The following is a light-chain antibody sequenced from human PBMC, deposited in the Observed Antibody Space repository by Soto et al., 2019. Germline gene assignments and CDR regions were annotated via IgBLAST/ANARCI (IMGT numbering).Light chain of an antibody. V-gene: IGKV3-11*01. Sequence: EILLTQSPATLSSSPGERATLSCRASQSVSSYLAWYQQKPGQAPRLLIYDASNRATGIPARFSGSGSGTDFTLTISSLEPDDFAVYYCQQRSDWPSTFGGGTKVQIK. CDR2: DAS. CDR1: QSVSSY. CDR3: QQRSDWPST. J-gene: IGKJ4*01.